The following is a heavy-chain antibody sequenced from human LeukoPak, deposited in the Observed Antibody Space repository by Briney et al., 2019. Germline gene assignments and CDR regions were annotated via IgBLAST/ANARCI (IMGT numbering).Heavy chain of an antibody. CDR1: GGSISSGSYY. CDR2: IYTSGST. J-gene: IGHJ4*02. D-gene: IGHD6-19*01. Sequence: PSQTLSLTCTVSGGSISSGSYYWSWTRQPAGKGLEWIGRIYTSGSTNYNPSLKSRVTISVDTSKNQFSLKLSSVTAADTAVYYCARVVASSGWYEDYWGQGTLVTVSS. V-gene: IGHV4-61*02. CDR3: ARVVASSGWYEDY.